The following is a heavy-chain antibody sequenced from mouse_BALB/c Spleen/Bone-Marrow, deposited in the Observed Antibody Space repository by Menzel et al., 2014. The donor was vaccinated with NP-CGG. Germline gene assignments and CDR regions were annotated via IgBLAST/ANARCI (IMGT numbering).Heavy chain of an antibody. D-gene: IGHD2-12*01. J-gene: IGHJ2*01. CDR1: GFNFSDYG. CDR2: ISNLAYSI. Sequence: EVKLMESGGGVVQPGGPRKLSCAASGFNFSDYGMAWVRLAPGKGPEWVAFISNLAYSIYYADTVTGRFTISRENAKNTLYLEMSSLRFEDTAMYYCTRDRSYDGGYYLDYWGQGTTLTVSS. V-gene: IGHV5-15*02. CDR3: TRDRSYDGGYYLDY.